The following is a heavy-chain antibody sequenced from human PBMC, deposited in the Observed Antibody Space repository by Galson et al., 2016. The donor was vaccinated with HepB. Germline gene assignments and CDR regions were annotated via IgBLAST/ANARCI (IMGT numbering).Heavy chain of an antibody. Sequence: SLRLSCAASGLTFSNFVMSWVRQAPGKGLEWVSAISDSGGTTYYSDSVKGRFTISRDNVKNTLYLQMHSLRAEDTALYYCAKTGDLAEAYDRSRKSLKYDGMDVWGQGTTVTVSS. V-gene: IGHV3-23*01. D-gene: IGHD7-27*01. CDR3: AKTGDLAEAYDRSRKSLKYDGMDV. CDR2: ISDSGGTT. CDR1: GLTFSNFV. J-gene: IGHJ6*02.